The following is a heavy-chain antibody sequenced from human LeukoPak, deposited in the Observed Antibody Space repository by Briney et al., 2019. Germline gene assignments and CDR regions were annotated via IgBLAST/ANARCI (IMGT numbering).Heavy chain of an antibody. CDR1: GYTFTGYY. CDR2: INPNSCGT. D-gene: IGHD2-15*01. CDR3: ARGGGSGWFDP. J-gene: IGHJ5*02. V-gene: IGHV1-2*02. Sequence: ASVKVSCKASGYTFTGYYMHWVRQAPGQGLEWMGCINPNSCGTNYAQKFQGRVTMNRDTSTSTAYMELSRLRSDDTAVYYWARGGGSGWFDPWGEGTLVTVSS.